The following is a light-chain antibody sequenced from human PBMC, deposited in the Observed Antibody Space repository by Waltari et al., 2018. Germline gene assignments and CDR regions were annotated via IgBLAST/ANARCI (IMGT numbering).Light chain of an antibody. V-gene: IGKV4-1*01. CDR1: QSVFSTSYNMDY. CDR2: WAS. J-gene: IGKJ2*01. CDR3: QHYYSTPYN. Sequence: EIVMTQSPDSLAVSLGERATINCRSSQSVFSTSYNMDYVAWYQQKPGEPPKLLISWASTRQSGVPARFSGTGSGTDFTLTITSLQTEDVAVYYCQHYYSTPYNFGQGTKLEIK.